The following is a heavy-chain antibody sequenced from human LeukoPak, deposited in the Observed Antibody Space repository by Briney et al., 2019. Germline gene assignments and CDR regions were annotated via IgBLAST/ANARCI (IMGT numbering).Heavy chain of an antibody. J-gene: IGHJ4*02. Sequence: GGSLRLSCAASGFTFSSYWMNWVRQAPGKGLEGVGRIKSKTDGGTTDYAAPGKGRCTSSRGESKKALSRQMNRQKTVDTAVYYCPTDPLYDYWGQGTLVTVSS. CDR1: GFTFSSYW. V-gene: IGHV3-15*01. CDR2: IKSKTDGGTT. CDR3: PTDPLYDY.